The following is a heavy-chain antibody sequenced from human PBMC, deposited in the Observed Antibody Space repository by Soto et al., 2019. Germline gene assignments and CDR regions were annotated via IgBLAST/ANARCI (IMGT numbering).Heavy chain of an antibody. Sequence: ASVKVSCKASGYTFRTYAMHWVRQAPGQRLEWMGWINGNGNTKYSEKLQGRVTITRDTSASTAYMELSSLRSEDTAVYYCARVWGSFQVSHYWGQGTLVTVSS. CDR2: INGNGNT. CDR1: GYTFRTYA. V-gene: IGHV1-3*01. J-gene: IGHJ4*02. D-gene: IGHD3-16*01. CDR3: ARVWGSFQVSHY.